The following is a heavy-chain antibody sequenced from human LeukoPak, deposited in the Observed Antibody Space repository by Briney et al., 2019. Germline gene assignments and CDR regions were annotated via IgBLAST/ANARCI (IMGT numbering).Heavy chain of an antibody. CDR1: GFTFSSYS. CDR2: ISSSSSYI. Sequence: PGGSQRLSCAASGFTFSSYSMNWVRQAPGKGLEWVSSISSSSSYIYYADSVKGRFTISRDNAKNSLYLQMNSLRAEDTAVYYCARDTGFGEFHLDYWGQGTLVTVSS. CDR3: ARDTGFGEFHLDY. D-gene: IGHD3-10*01. J-gene: IGHJ4*02. V-gene: IGHV3-21*01.